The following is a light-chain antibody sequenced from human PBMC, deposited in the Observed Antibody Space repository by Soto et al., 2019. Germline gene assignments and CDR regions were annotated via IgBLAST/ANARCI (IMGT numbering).Light chain of an antibody. Sequence: QSVLTQPASVSGSPGQSITIPCTGASSDVGSYNLVSWYQQHPGKAPKLMIYGVSRRPSGISNRFSGSKSGNTASLTISGLQAEDEADYYCCSYAGSPTFVIFGGGTKVTVL. CDR2: GVS. V-gene: IGLV2-23*02. CDR1: SSDVGSYNL. CDR3: CSYAGSPTFVI. J-gene: IGLJ2*01.